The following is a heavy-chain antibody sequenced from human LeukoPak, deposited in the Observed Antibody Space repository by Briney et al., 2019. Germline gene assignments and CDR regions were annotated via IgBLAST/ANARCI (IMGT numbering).Heavy chain of an antibody. CDR1: GFNFDDYT. D-gene: IGHD6-13*01. CDR3: AKGQGSSSLFDY. J-gene: IGHJ4*02. CDR2: ISWDGGST. V-gene: IGHV3-43*01. Sequence: GGSLRLSCAASGFNFDDYTMHWVRQAPGKGLEWVSLISWDGGSTYYADSVKGRFTISRDNSKNSLYLQMNSLRTEDTALYYCAKGQGSSSLFDYWGQGTLVTVSS.